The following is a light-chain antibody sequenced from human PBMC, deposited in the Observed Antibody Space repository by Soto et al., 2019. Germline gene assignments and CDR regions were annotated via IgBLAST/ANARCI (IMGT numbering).Light chain of an antibody. CDR3: CSYAGSSTCV. Sequence: QSVLTQPASVSGSPGQSITISCTGTSSDVGNYNLVTWYQQHPGKAPKLMIYEVSKRPSRVPNRFSGSKSGNTASLTISGLQAEDEADYYCCSYAGSSTCVFGTGTKATVL. CDR2: EVS. CDR1: SSDVGNYNL. J-gene: IGLJ1*01. V-gene: IGLV2-23*02.